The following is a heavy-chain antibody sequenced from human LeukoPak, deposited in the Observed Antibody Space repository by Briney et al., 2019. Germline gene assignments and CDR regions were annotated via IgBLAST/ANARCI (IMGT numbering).Heavy chain of an antibody. J-gene: IGHJ2*01. CDR3: ARDRVVRGWYFDL. V-gene: IGHV4-59*12. CDR2: IYYTGST. CDR1: GGSISSYF. Sequence: SETLSLTCTVSGGSISSYFWNWIRQPPGKRLEWIGYIYYTGSTNYNPSLKSRVTISVDKSKNQVSLKLISVTAADTAVYYCARDRVVRGWYFDLWGRGTLVTVSS. D-gene: IGHD3-10*01.